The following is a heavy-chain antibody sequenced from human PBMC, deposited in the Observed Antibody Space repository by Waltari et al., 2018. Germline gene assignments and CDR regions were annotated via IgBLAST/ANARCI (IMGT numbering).Heavy chain of an antibody. CDR2: NIPLFPTT. CDR3: AKRGVNSTGGAFDY. Sequence: QVQLVQSGAEVKKPGSSVKVSCNTSGGSFSTYTLTWVRQAPGQGLEWMGGNIPLFPTTNYAQKCQGRRTISADESTRTVYMDLSSLRSEDTAVYYCAKRGVNSTGGAFDYWGQGTLVTVSS. V-gene: IGHV1-69*01. J-gene: IGHJ4*02. D-gene: IGHD3-22*01. CDR1: GGSFSTYT.